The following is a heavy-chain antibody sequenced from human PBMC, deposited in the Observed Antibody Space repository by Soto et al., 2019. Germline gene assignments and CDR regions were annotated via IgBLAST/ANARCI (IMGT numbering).Heavy chain of an antibody. CDR3: ATVVAAAG. V-gene: IGHV3-30-3*01. D-gene: IGHD6-25*01. Sequence: GGSLRLSCVASGFTFSGYSMQWVRQAPGKGLEWVAFISYDGSNKGYADSVKGRFIISRDNSKNTLYLQMNTLQTDDTAVYFCATVVAAAGWGQGTLVTSP. J-gene: IGHJ4*02. CDR1: GFTFSGYS. CDR2: ISYDGSNK.